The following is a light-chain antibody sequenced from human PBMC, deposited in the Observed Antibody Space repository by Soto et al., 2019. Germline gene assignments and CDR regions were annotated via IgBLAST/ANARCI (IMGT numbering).Light chain of an antibody. Sequence: DVVMTQSTDSLAVSLGERDTINCKSSQIFLHSSNNENSVAWYQQKAGQRPKLLIYRASIRESGVPDRFSGSGSGTDFTLTISSLQAEDVAVYYCQQYYTGIAFGQGTRLEIK. CDR1: QIFLHSSNNENS. J-gene: IGKJ5*01. V-gene: IGKV4-1*01. CDR2: RAS. CDR3: QQYYTGIA.